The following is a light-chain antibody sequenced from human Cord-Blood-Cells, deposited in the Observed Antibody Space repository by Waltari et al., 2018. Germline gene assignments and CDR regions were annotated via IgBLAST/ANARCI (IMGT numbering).Light chain of an antibody. Sequence: SYELTQPPSVSLSPGETARITCSGAALPKQYAYWYQQKPGQAPVLVIYKDSQRPAGIPERFSGSSSGTTVTLTISGVQAEDEADYYCQSADSSGTYRVFGGGTKLTVL. CDR1: ALPKQY. J-gene: IGLJ3*02. CDR3: QSADSSGTYRV. CDR2: KDS. V-gene: IGLV3-25*03.